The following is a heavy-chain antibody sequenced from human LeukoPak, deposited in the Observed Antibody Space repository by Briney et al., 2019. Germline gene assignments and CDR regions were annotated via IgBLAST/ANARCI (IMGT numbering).Heavy chain of an antibody. Sequence: PGGSLRLSCAASGFTFSSYGMHWVRQAPGKGLEWVAVIWYDGSNKYYADSVKGRFTISRDNSKNTLYLQMNSLRAEDTAVYYCAKDLNWNYVSDAFDIWGQGTMVTVSS. CDR2: IWYDGSNK. CDR3: AKDLNWNYVSDAFDI. CDR1: GFTFSSYG. J-gene: IGHJ3*02. D-gene: IGHD1-7*01. V-gene: IGHV3-33*06.